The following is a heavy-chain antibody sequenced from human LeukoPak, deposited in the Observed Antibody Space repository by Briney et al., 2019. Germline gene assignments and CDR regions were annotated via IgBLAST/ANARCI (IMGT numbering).Heavy chain of an antibody. J-gene: IGHJ4*02. CDR2: ISGSGGST. CDR3: GGSGSYTDLDY. CDR1: GFTFSSYA. V-gene: IGHV3-23*01. D-gene: IGHD3-10*01. Sequence: PGGSLGLSCAASGFTFSSYAMSWVRQAPGKGLEWVSAISGSGGSTYYADSVKGRFTISRDNSKNTLYLQMNSLRAEDTAVYYCGGSGSYTDLDYWGQGTLVTVSP.